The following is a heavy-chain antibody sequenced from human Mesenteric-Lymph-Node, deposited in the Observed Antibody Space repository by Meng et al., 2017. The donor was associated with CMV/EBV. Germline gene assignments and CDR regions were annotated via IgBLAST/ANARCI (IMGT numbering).Heavy chain of an antibody. J-gene: IGHJ6*02. D-gene: IGHD3-3*01. V-gene: IGHV4-34*01. CDR3: ARRGLRHLPYYYGMDV. CDR2: VNHSGST. Sequence: SETLSLTCAVYSGSFSGYYWSWIRQPPGKGLEWIGEVNHSGSTDYNPSLKSRVTISVDTSKNHFSLRLSSVTAADTAVYYCARRGLRHLPYYYGMDVWGQGTTVTVSS. CDR1: SGSFSGYY.